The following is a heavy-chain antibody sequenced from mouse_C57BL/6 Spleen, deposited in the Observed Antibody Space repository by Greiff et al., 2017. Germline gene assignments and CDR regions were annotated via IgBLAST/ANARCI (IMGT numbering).Heavy chain of an antibody. J-gene: IGHJ3*01. V-gene: IGHV5-16*01. CDR2: INYDGSST. CDR1: GFTFSDYY. CDR3: AREKGIYDGYSDFAY. D-gene: IGHD2-3*01. Sequence: DVKLVESEGGLVQPGSSMKLSCTASGFTFSDYYMAWVRQVPEKGLEWVANINYDGSSTYYLDSLKSRFIISRDNAKNILYLQMSSLKSEDTATYYCAREKGIYDGYSDFAYWGQGTLVTVSA.